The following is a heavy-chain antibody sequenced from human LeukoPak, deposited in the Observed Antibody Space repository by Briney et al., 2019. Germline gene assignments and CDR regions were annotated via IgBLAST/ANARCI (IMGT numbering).Heavy chain of an antibody. CDR1: GFTFSSYW. Sequence: GGSLRLSCAASGFTFSSYWMHWVRQAPGKGLVWVSRINSDGSSTSYADSVKGRFTISRDNAKNTLYLQMNSLRAEDTAVYYCARENYGDSNWFDPWGQGTLVTVSS. V-gene: IGHV3-74*01. CDR2: INSDGSST. D-gene: IGHD4-17*01. CDR3: ARENYGDSNWFDP. J-gene: IGHJ5*02.